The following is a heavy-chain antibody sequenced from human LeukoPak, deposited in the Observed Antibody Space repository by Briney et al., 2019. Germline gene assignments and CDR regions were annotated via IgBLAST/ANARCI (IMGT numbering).Heavy chain of an antibody. D-gene: IGHD3-10*01. CDR1: GFTFSSYA. CDR2: ISGSGGYT. V-gene: IGHV3-23*01. J-gene: IGHJ4*02. CDR3: AKDLRAGSYTRYFDS. Sequence: GGSLRLSCAASGFTFSSYAMNWVRQAPGKGLEWVSSISGSGGYTYHADSEKGQITISKDNSKNSLYLQMNSLRAEETAVYYGAKDLRAGSYTRYFDSWGQGTLVTVSS.